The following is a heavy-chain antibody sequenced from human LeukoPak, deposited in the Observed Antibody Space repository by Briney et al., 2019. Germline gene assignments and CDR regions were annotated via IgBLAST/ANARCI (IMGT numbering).Heavy chain of an antibody. CDR3: ARYYSGWYYFDY. D-gene: IGHD6-19*01. Sequence: VASVKVSCKASGGTFSNYAISWVRQAPGQGLEWMGGIIPIFDTPNFAQKFQGRVTITADESTSTAYMELSSLRSEDTAVYYCARYYSGWYYFDYWGQGTLVTVSS. V-gene: IGHV1-69*13. J-gene: IGHJ4*02. CDR2: IIPIFDTP. CDR1: GGTFSNYA.